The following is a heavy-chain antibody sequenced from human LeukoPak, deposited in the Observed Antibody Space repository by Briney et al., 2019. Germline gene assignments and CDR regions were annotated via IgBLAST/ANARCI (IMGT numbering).Heavy chain of an antibody. CDR3: ARGRYCSSTSCSLGY. Sequence: GGSLRLSCTVSGFTVSSNSMSWVRQAPGKGLEWVSFIYSDNTHYSDSVKGRFTISRDNSKNTLYLQMNSLRAEDTAVYYCARGRYCSSTSCSLGYWGQGTLVTVSS. D-gene: IGHD2-2*01. CDR1: GFTVSSNS. CDR2: IYSDNT. V-gene: IGHV3-53*01. J-gene: IGHJ4*02.